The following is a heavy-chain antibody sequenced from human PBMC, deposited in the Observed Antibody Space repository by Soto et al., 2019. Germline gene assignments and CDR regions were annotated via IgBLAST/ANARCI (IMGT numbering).Heavy chain of an antibody. V-gene: IGHV3-66*04. CDR1: GLTVSNAY. Sequence: GGSLRLSCAAPGLTVSNAYMAWVRQAPGLGLEWVSVIYYNSTTYYADSVKGRFTISRDTSTNTLSLQMDSLRAEDTAVYYCVRPLPSGRDYGLDVWGQGTTVTVSS. CDR2: IYYNSTT. D-gene: IGHD3-10*01. CDR3: VRPLPSGRDYGLDV. J-gene: IGHJ6*02.